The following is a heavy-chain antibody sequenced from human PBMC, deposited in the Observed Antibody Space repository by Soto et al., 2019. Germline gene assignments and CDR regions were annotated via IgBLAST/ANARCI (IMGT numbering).Heavy chain of an antibody. CDR1: GYTFTRYT. CDR3: ARGIATGQLDP. V-gene: IGHV1-3*01. Sequence: ASVKVSCKASGYTFTRYTMNWVRQAPGQRLEWIGWINPDNGNTKSSQKFQDRVIITRDTSASTAYMDLSSLRSEDTAVYYCARGIATGQLDPWGQGTLVTVSS. J-gene: IGHJ5*02. D-gene: IGHD2-15*01. CDR2: INPDNGNT.